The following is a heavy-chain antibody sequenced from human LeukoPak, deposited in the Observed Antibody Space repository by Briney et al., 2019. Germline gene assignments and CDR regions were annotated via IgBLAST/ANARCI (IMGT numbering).Heavy chain of an antibody. Sequence: GASVKVSCKASGGTFSSYAISWVRRAPGQGLEWMGWINPNSGGTNYAQKFQGRVTMTRDTSISTAYMELSRLRSDDTAVYYCARRDGYNHYYFDYWGQGTLVTVSS. V-gene: IGHV1-2*02. D-gene: IGHD5-24*01. CDR1: GGTFSSYA. CDR3: ARRDGYNHYYFDY. J-gene: IGHJ4*02. CDR2: INPNSGGT.